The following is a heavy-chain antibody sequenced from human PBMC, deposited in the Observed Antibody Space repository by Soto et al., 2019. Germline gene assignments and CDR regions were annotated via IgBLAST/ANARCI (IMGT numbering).Heavy chain of an antibody. J-gene: IGHJ5*02. CDR2: ISASSGTI. D-gene: IGHD3-16*01. CDR1: GFTFNKSL. Sequence: GGSLRLSCAASGFTFNKSLMTWVRQAPGKGLEWVSSISASSGTIYYADSVKGRFTISRDNSNNTLSLQLTSLRADDPAVYLFAKVTIQGYVLSREDPSSQGTV. CDR3: AKVTIQGYVLSREDP. V-gene: IGHV3-23*01.